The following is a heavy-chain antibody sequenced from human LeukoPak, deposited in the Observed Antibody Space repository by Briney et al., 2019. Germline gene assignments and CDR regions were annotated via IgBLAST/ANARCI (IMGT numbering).Heavy chain of an antibody. CDR3: ARGIGSSVYYYYYYMDV. CDR1: GDSVSSNSAA. V-gene: IGHV6-1*01. J-gene: IGHJ6*03. Sequence: SQTLSLTCAISGDSVSSNSAAWNWIRQSPSRGLEWLGRTYYRSKWYNDYAVSVKSRITINPDTSKNQFSLQLNSVTPEDTAVYYCARGIGSSVYYYYYYMDVWGKGTTVTVSS. CDR2: TYYRSKWYN. D-gene: IGHD3-10*01.